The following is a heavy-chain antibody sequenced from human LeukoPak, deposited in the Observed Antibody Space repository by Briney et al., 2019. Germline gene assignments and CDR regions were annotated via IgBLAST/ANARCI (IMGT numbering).Heavy chain of an antibody. CDR2: ISGSGGST. J-gene: IGHJ4*02. CDR3: AKVIVGATYYFDY. D-gene: IGHD1-26*01. Sequence: GGSLRLSXAASGFTFSSYAMSWVRQAPGKGLEWVSAISGSGGSTYYADSVKGRFTISRDNSKNTLYLQMNSLRAEDTAVYYCAKVIVGATYYFDYWGQGTLVTVSS. V-gene: IGHV3-23*01. CDR1: GFTFSSYA.